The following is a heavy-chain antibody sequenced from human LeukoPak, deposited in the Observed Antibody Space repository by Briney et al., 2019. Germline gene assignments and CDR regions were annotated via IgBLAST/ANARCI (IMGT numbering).Heavy chain of an antibody. CDR3: AKALGFMVRGVPIDY. CDR2: ISGSGGST. CDR1: GFTFSSYA. J-gene: IGHJ4*02. Sequence: GGSLRLSCAASGFTFSSYAVSWVRQAPGKGLEWVSAISGSGGSTYYADSVKGRFTISRDNPKNTLYLQMNSLRAEDTAVYYCAKALGFMVRGVPIDYWGQGTLVTVSS. D-gene: IGHD3-10*01. V-gene: IGHV3-23*01.